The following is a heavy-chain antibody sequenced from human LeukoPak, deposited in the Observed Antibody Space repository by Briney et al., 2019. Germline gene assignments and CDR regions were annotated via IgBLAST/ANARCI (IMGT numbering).Heavy chain of an antibody. CDR2: ISNSGGNT. J-gene: IGHJ4*02. V-gene: IGHV3-23*01. CDR1: GFTFSSYA. Sequence: PGGSLRLSCEASGFTFSSYAMTWVRQAPGKGLEWVSTISNSGGNTYYADSVKGRFTLSRDNSKNTLYLQMSSRRAEDTAVYFCAKGWSGPDYWGRGTLVTVSS. CDR3: AKGWSGPDY.